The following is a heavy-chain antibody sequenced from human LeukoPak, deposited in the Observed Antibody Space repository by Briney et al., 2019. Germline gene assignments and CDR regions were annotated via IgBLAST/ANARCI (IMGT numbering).Heavy chain of an antibody. D-gene: IGHD6-13*01. V-gene: IGHV3-23*01. Sequence: GSLRLSCAASGFTFSSYAMSWVRQAPGKGLEWVSGISGSGGSTYYADSVKGRFTISRDNSKNTLHLQMNSLRAEDTAVYYCAKGVSSWYLDYWGQGTLVIVSS. J-gene: IGHJ4*02. CDR3: AKGVSSWYLDY. CDR2: ISGSGGST. CDR1: GFTFSSYA.